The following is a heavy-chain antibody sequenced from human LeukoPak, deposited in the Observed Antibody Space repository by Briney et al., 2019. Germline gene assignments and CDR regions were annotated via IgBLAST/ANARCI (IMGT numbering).Heavy chain of an antibody. CDR1: GGSISSGGYT. CDR2: IYHSGST. Sequence: SETLSLTCTVSGGSISSGGYTWSWIRQPPGKGLEWIRYIYHSGSTYYNPSLKSRVTISVDRSKNQFSLKLSSVTAADTAVYYCARGTVVASYGMDVWGQGTTVTVSS. J-gene: IGHJ6*02. D-gene: IGHD2-2*01. V-gene: IGHV4-30-2*01. CDR3: ARGTVVASYGMDV.